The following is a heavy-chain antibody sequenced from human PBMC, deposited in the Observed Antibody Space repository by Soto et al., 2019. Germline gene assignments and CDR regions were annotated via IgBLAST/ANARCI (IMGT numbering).Heavy chain of an antibody. D-gene: IGHD3-3*01. J-gene: IGHJ1*01. V-gene: IGHV2-5*02. CDR3: AHGVGSGNSAYFHH. Sequence: QITLKESGPTLVKPTQTLTLTCTFSGFSLSTSGVGVGWIRQPPGKALEWPAVIYWDDDERYSPSLKSSLTITKDTSKSQVVLTMTNVDPVDTATYYCAHGVGSGNSAYFHHWGQGTLVTVSS. CDR2: IYWDDDE. CDR1: GFSLSTSGVG.